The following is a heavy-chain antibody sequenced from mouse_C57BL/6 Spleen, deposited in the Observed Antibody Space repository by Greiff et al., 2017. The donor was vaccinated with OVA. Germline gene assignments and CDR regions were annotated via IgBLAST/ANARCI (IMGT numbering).Heavy chain of an antibody. J-gene: IGHJ4*01. Sequence: QVQLKQPGAELVRPGSSVKLSCKASGYTFTSYWMHWVKQRPIQGLEWIGNIDPSDSETHYNQKFKDKATLTVDKSSSTAYMQLSSLTSEDSAVYYCARGEGGYYAMDYWGQGTSVTVSS. CDR2: IDPSDSET. CDR1: GYTFTSYW. V-gene: IGHV1-52*01. CDR3: ARGEGGYYAMDY.